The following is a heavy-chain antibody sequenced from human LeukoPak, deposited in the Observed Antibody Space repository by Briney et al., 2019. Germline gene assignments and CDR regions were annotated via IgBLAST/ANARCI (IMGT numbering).Heavy chain of an antibody. CDR2: ISWNSGSI. J-gene: IGHJ4*02. CDR3: AKGDHYDILTGLNY. CDR1: GFTFDDYA. V-gene: IGHV3-9*01. Sequence: GGSLRLSCAASGFTFDDYAMHWVRQAPGKGLERVSGISWNSGSIGYADSVKGRFTISRDNAKNSLYPQMNSLRAEDTALYYCAKGDHYDILTGLNYWGQGTLVTVSS. D-gene: IGHD3-9*01.